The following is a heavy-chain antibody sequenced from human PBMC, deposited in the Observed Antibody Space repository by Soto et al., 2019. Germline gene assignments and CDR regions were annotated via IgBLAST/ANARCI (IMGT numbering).Heavy chain of an antibody. CDR1: GYSFTSYW. V-gene: IGHV5-51*01. J-gene: IGHJ6*02. CDR2: IYPGDSDT. CDR3: ARGGYARSYYYYGMDV. D-gene: IGHD5-12*01. Sequence: GESLKISCKGSGYSFTSYWIDWVRQMPGKGLEWMGIIYPGDSDTRYSPSFQGQVTISADKSISTAYLQWSSLKASDTAMYYCARGGYARSYYYYGMDVWGQGTTVTVSS.